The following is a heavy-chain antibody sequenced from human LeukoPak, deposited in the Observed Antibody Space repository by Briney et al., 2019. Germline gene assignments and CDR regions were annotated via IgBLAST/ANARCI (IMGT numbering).Heavy chain of an antibody. CDR2: INHSGST. J-gene: IGHJ4*02. D-gene: IGHD5-12*01. Sequence: SETLSLTCAVYGGSFSGYYWSWIRQPPGKGLEWIGEINHSGSTNYDPSLKSRVTISVDTSKNQFSLKLSSVTAADTAVYYCARVRYSGYDFSHPYYFDYWDQGTLVTVSS. CDR3: ARVRYSGYDFSHPYYFDY. V-gene: IGHV4-34*01. CDR1: GGSFSGYY.